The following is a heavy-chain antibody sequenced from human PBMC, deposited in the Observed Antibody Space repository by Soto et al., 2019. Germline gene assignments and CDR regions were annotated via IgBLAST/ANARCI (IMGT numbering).Heavy chain of an antibody. J-gene: IGHJ4*02. CDR2: ISWNSGSI. CDR1: GFTFDDYA. Sequence: SGGSLRLSCAASGFTFDDYAMHWVRQAPGKGLEWVSGISWNSGSIGYADSVKGRFTISRDNAKNSLYLQMNSLRAEDTALYYCAKDDYYDSSGYYQYWGQGTLVTVSS. CDR3: AKDDYYDSSGYYQY. D-gene: IGHD3-22*01. V-gene: IGHV3-9*01.